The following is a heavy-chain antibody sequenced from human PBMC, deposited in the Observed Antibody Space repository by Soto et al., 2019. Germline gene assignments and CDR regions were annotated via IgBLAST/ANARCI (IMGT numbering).Heavy chain of an antibody. CDR2: IYYSGST. CDR1: GGSISSYY. V-gene: IGHV4-59*08. CDR3: AAGKGVNYYYYMDV. D-gene: IGHD3-3*01. Sequence: PSETLSLTCTVSGGSISSYYWSWIRQPPGKGLEWIGYIYYSGSTNYNPSLKSRVTISVDTSKNQFSLKLSSVTAADTAVYYCAAGKGVNYYYYMDVWGKGTTVTVSS. J-gene: IGHJ6*03.